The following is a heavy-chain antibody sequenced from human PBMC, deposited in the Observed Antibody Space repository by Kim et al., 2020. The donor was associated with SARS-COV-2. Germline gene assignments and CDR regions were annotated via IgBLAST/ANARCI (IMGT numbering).Heavy chain of an antibody. V-gene: IGHV3-9*01. Sequence: GGSLRLSCAASGFTFDDYAMHWVRQAPGKGLEWVSGISWNSGSIGYADSVKGRFTISRDNAKNSLYLQMNSLRAEDTALYYCAKDTHTALEAVAAYTYFQHWGQGTLVTVSS. D-gene: IGHD6-19*01. J-gene: IGHJ1*01. CDR3: AKDTHTALEAVAAYTYFQH. CDR2: ISWNSGSI. CDR1: GFTFDDYA.